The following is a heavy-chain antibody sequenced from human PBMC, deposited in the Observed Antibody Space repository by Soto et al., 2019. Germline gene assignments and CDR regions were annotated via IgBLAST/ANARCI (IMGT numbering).Heavy chain of an antibody. J-gene: IGHJ5*02. CDR3: ARIGCVGDKMPRGWCDP. V-gene: IGHV3-30*19. CDR1: GFTFSSYG. Sequence: WWSLRLSFAASGFTFSSYGMHWVRQAPGKGLEWVAVISYDGSNKYYADSVKGRFTISRDNSKNTLYLQMNSLRAEDTAVYYCARIGCVGDKMPRGWCDPWGQ. D-gene: IGHD2-15*01. CDR2: ISYDGSNK.